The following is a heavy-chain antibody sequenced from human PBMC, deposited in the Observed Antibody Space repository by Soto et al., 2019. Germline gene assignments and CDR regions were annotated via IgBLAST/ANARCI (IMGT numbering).Heavy chain of an antibody. CDR3: ARGDGGSGGDSGFDF. CDR2: IIPMIGVA. Sequence: QVQLVQSGAEVKKPGSSVKVSCKVSGGTFSSYTFTWVRQAPGQGPEWVGRIIPMIGVANYAQKFKGRVTSTADKSTSTAYMELSSLRADDTAVYYCARGDGGSGGDSGFDFWGQGTLVTVSS. CDR1: GGTFSSYT. D-gene: IGHD3-10*01. V-gene: IGHV1-69*02. J-gene: IGHJ4*02.